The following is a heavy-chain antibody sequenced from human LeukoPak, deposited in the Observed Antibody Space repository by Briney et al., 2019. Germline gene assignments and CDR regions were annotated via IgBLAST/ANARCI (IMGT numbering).Heavy chain of an antibody. J-gene: IGHJ5*02. CDR2: INHSGST. V-gene: IGHV4-34*01. D-gene: IGHD2-2*01. CDR1: GGSFSGYY. CDR3: ARGGLYCSSSSCTRDWFDP. Sequence: SETLSLTCAVSGGSFSGYYWSWIRQPPGKGLEWIGEINHSGSTNYNPSLKSRVTISVDTSKNQFSLKLTSVTAADTAVYYCARGGLYCSSSSCTRDWFDPWGQGTLVTVSS.